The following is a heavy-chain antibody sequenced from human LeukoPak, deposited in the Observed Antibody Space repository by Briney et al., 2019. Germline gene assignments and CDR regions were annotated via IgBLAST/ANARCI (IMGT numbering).Heavy chain of an antibody. Sequence: SETLSLTCAVYGGSFSGYYWSWIRQPPGKGLEWIGEINHSGSTNYNPSLQSRVTISVDTSKNQFSLKLSSVPAADTAVYYCARGKPLVVPAAIGFYFDYWGQGTLVTVSS. CDR2: INHSGST. J-gene: IGHJ4*02. D-gene: IGHD2-2*01. V-gene: IGHV4-34*01. CDR3: ARGKPLVVPAAIGFYFDY. CDR1: GGSFSGYY.